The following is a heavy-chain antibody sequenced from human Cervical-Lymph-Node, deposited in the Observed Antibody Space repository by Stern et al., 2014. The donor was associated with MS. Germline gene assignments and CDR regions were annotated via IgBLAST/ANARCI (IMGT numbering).Heavy chain of an antibody. J-gene: IGHJ3*01. CDR3: ATASRYDALDL. CDR1: GYSLSDFS. Sequence: QVQLVQSGAEVRKPGASVRVSCKVSGYSLSDFSMHWVRQAPGKGLEWLGGYDPEEGNTVYAQRFQGRVTMTEDTSTDTAYMELNSLRSDDTAVYHCATASRYDALDLWGQGTVVTVSS. CDR2: YDPEEGNT. V-gene: IGHV1-24*01.